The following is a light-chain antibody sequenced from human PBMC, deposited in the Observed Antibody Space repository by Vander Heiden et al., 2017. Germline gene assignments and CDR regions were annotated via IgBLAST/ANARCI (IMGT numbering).Light chain of an antibody. CDR1: SSDVGGYNY. CDR2: NVS. J-gene: IGLJ3*02. Sequence: QSALTQPASVSGSPGQSIIISCTGTSSDVGGYNYVSWYQQHPGKAPKLLIYNVSNRPSGVSNRFSGSKSGNTASLTISGLQAEDEADYYCCSYTSSSTLVFAGGTKSTVL. CDR3: CSYTSSSTLV. V-gene: IGLV2-14*03.